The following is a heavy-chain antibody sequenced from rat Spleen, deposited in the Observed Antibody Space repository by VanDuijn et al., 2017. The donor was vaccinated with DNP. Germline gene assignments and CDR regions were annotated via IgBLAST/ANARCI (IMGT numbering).Heavy chain of an antibody. CDR2: MSSGGAT. J-gene: IGHJ2*01. D-gene: IGHD1-9*01. Sequence: QVQLKESGPGLVQPSQTLSLTCTVSGFSLTSYTVSWVRQPPGKGLEWIAAMSSGGATYYNSALKSRLSISRDTSKSQVFLKMNSLQTEDTAMYFCARRYYGYNWDYFDYWGQGVMVTVSS. CDR3: ARRYYGYNWDYFDY. CDR1: GFSLTSYT. V-gene: IGHV2-6*01.